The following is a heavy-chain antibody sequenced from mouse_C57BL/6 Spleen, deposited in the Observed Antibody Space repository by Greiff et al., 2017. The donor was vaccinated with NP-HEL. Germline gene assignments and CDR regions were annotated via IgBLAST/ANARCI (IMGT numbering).Heavy chain of an antibody. Sequence: VKLKESGPELVKPGASVKISCKASGYAFSSSWMNWVKQRPGKGLEWIGRIYPGDGDTNYNGKFKGKATLTADKSSSTAYMQLSSLTSEDSAVYFCAYGGAMDYWGQGTSVTVSS. V-gene: IGHV1-82*01. CDR1: GYAFSSSW. CDR3: AYGGAMDY. CDR2: IYPGDGDT. J-gene: IGHJ4*01. D-gene: IGHD1-1*01.